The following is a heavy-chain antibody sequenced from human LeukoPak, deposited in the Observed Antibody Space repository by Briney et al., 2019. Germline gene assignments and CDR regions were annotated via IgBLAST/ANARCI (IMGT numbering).Heavy chain of an antibody. D-gene: IGHD3-10*01. CDR2: IDQDEGER. CDR3: ARDRGYSNFDY. Sequence: GGSLRLSCAASGFTFSSYWMSWVRQAPGKGLEWEANIDQDEGERNYVDSVKGRFTISRDNAQNSLYLQVNSLRAEDTAVYFCARDRGYSNFDYWGQGTLVTVSS. CDR1: GFTFSSYW. J-gene: IGHJ4*02. V-gene: IGHV3-7*01.